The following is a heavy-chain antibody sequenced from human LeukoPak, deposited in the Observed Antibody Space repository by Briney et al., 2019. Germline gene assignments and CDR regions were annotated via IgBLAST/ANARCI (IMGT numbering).Heavy chain of an antibody. D-gene: IGHD6-6*01. Sequence: ASVKVSCKASGYTFTSYAMNWVRQAPGQGLEWMGWISAYNGNTNYAQKLQGRVTMTTDTSTSTAYMELRSLRSDDTAVYYCARERQLAAGSDYWGQGTLVTVSS. CDR1: GYTFTSYA. CDR3: ARERQLAAGSDY. J-gene: IGHJ4*02. V-gene: IGHV1-18*01. CDR2: ISAYNGNT.